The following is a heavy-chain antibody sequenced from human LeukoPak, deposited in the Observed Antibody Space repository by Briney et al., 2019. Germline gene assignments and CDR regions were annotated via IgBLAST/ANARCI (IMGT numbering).Heavy chain of an antibody. V-gene: IGHV3-21*01. Sequence: SGGSLRLSCAASGFTFSSYSMNWVRQAPAKGLEWVSSISSSSSYIYYADSVKGRFTISRDNAKNSLYLQMNSLRAEDTAVYYCAINRPSGSASDYWGQGTLVTVSS. J-gene: IGHJ4*02. CDR2: ISSSSSYI. CDR3: AINRPSGSASDY. D-gene: IGHD1-26*01. CDR1: GFTFSSYS.